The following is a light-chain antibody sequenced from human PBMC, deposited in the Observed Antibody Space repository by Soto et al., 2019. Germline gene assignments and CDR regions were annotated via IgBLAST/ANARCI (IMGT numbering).Light chain of an antibody. CDR1: QSLLHSNGYTY. CDR2: WGS. Sequence: DIVMTQSPLSLPVTPGEPASISCRSSQSLLHSNGYTYLDWYLQKPGQSPQLLIYWGSNRASGVHDRFSGSRSGTDFTLKISRVEAEDVGVYYCMQALQTPLTFGPGTKVDIK. V-gene: IGKV2-28*01. CDR3: MQALQTPLT. J-gene: IGKJ3*01.